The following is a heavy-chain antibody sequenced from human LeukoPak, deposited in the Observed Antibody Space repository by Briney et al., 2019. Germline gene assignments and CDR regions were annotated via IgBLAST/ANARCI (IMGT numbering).Heavy chain of an antibody. CDR3: ARVPSIAAAGEFDY. J-gene: IGHJ4*02. CDR1: GGSISSSSYY. D-gene: IGHD6-13*01. V-gene: IGHV4-39*07. Sequence: SETLSLTCTVSGGSISSSSYYWGWIRQPPGKGLEWIGSIYYSGSTYYNPSLKSRVTISVDTSKNQFSLKLSSVTAADTAVYYCARVPSIAAAGEFDYWGQGTLVTVSS. CDR2: IYYSGST.